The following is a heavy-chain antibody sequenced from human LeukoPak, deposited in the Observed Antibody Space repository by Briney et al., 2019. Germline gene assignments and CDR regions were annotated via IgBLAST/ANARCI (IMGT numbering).Heavy chain of an antibody. V-gene: IGHV4-59*01. D-gene: IGHD3-16*01. Sequence: SETLSLTCTVSGGSISSFYWSWIRQPPEKGLEWIGYIYYSGSTNYNPSLKSRVTISVDTSKNQFSLTLSPVTAADTAVYYCARVGAFGGEFDSWGQGTLVTVSS. CDR2: IYYSGST. CDR3: ARVGAFGGEFDS. CDR1: GGSISSFY. J-gene: IGHJ4*02.